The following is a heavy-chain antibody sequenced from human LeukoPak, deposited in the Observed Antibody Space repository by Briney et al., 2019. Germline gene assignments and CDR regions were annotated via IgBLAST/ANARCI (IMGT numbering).Heavy chain of an antibody. CDR1: GFTFTSYS. D-gene: IGHD3-10*01. Sequence: GGSLRLSCAASGFTFTSYSMNWVRQAPGKGLEWVSTISGGGGSTYYADSVKGRFTISRDNSKNTLYLLMNSLRAEDTAVYYCAKQSMTLIRGVIDYWGQGTLVTVSS. J-gene: IGHJ4*02. CDR2: ISGGGGST. CDR3: AKQSMTLIRGVIDY. V-gene: IGHV3-23*01.